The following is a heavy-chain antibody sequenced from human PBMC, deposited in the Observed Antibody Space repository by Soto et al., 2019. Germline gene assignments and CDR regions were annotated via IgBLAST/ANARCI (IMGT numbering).Heavy chain of an antibody. J-gene: IGHJ4*02. D-gene: IGHD4-17*01. CDR2: ISYSGST. CDR1: GDSISSYY. CDR3: ARGRRGDYVPFDY. Sequence: QVQLQESGPGLVKPSETLSLTCTVSGDSISSYYWSWIRQPPGKGLVWLGYISYSGSTNYTPSLKSRVTISVDTSKNQVSLKLSSVTAADTAVYYCARGRRGDYVPFDYWGQGTLVTVSS. V-gene: IGHV4-59*01.